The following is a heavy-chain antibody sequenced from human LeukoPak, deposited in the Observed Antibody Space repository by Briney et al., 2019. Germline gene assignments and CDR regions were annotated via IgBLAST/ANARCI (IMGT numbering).Heavy chain of an antibody. D-gene: IGHD5-12*01. CDR3: ATEVGFGGYDDVSGEYFYYYMDL. Sequence: ASVKISCKASGNTFTDYYIQWVQQVPGKGLEWIGRVSPQDGEAIYAEKFQGRVTMTADTSKDTVHLELSSLRSEDTAVYYCATEVGFGGYDDVSGEYFYYYMDLWGTGTTVIVSS. J-gene: IGHJ6*03. CDR2: VSPQDGEA. V-gene: IGHV1-69-2*01. CDR1: GNTFTDYY.